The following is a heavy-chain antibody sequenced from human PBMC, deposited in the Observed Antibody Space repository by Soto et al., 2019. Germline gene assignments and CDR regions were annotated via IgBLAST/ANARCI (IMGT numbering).Heavy chain of an antibody. D-gene: IGHD3-16*01. CDR3: ARDSGNLGHDY. CDR1: GGTFTNYA. J-gene: IGHJ4*02. CDR2: IIPIFGTA. V-gene: IGHV1-69*05. Sequence: GASVKVSCKASGGTFTNYAFSWVRQAPGQGLEWLGGIIPIFGTADYSQKFQGRVTITRDTSASTAYMELSSLRSEDTAVYYCARDSGNLGHDYWGQGTLVTVSS.